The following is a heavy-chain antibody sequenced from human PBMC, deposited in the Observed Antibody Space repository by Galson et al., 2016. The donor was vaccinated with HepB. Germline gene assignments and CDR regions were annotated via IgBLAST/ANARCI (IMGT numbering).Heavy chain of an antibody. CDR3: ARVGYNYGSGSYYNGDDWYFDL. CDR1: GFTFSSYS. V-gene: IGHV3-48*01. Sequence: SLRLSCAASGFTFSSYSMNWVRQAPGKGLEWLSYISSSGTTIYYADSVKGRFTISRDNAKNSLYLQMNSLRAEDTAVYYCARVGYNYGSGSYYNGDDWYFDLWGRGTLVIVSS. D-gene: IGHD3-10*01. J-gene: IGHJ2*01. CDR2: ISSSGTTI.